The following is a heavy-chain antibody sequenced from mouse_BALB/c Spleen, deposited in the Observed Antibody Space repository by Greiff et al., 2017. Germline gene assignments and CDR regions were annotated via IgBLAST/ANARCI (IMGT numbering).Heavy chain of an antibody. CDR3: ARSRDYDEVLSY. Sequence: EVKLMESGPGLVKPSQSLSLTCTVTGYSITSDYAWNWIRQFPGNKLEWMGYISYSGSTSYNPSLKSRISITRDTSKNQFFLQLNSVTTEDTATYYCARSRDYDEVLSYWGQGTLVTVSA. CDR2: ISYSGST. CDR1: GYSITSDYA. J-gene: IGHJ3*01. V-gene: IGHV3-2*02. D-gene: IGHD2-4*01.